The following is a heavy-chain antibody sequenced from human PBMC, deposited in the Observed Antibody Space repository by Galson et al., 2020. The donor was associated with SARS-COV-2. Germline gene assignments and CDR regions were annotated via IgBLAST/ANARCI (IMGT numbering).Heavy chain of an antibody. CDR3: ARMADGYGGYDYGSSPFDY. J-gene: IGHJ4*02. CDR2: IAWDDDK. D-gene: IGHD5-12*01. Sequence: SGPTLVKPTQTLTLTCTFSGFSLTNSGMGVTWLRQPPGKALEWLALIAWDDDKYYSPSLRTRLTISRDTSKNQVFLTMNNMDPVDTATYYCARMADGYGGYDYGSSPFDYWGQGTLVTVSS. CDR1: GFSLTNSGMG. V-gene: IGHV2-70*01.